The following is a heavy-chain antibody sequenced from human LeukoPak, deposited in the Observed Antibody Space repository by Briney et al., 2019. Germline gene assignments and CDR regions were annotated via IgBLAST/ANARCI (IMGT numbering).Heavy chain of an antibody. J-gene: IGHJ4*02. Sequence: SETLSLTCAVYGGSFSGYYWSWIRQPPGKGLEWIGEINHSGSTNYNPSLKSRVTISVDTSKNQFSLKLSSVTAADTAVYYCARGRGYYDLLTGLGNRRPFDYWGQGTLVTGSS. CDR1: GGSFSGYY. D-gene: IGHD3-9*01. CDR3: ARGRGYYDLLTGLGNRRPFDY. CDR2: INHSGST. V-gene: IGHV4-34*01.